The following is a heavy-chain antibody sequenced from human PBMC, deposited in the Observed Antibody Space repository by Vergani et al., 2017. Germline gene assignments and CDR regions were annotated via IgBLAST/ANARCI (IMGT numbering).Heavy chain of an antibody. V-gene: IGHV1-2*02. CDR1: GYTFTGYY. CDR2: INPNSGGT. Sequence: QVQLVQSGAEVKKPGASVKVSCKASGYTFTGYYMHWVRQAPGQGLEWMGWINPNSGGTNYAQKFQGRVTMTRDTSISTAYMELSRLRSDDTAVYYCARMERELVSGKAFDIWGQGTMVTVSS. CDR3: ARMERELVSGKAFDI. D-gene: IGHD1-26*01. J-gene: IGHJ3*02.